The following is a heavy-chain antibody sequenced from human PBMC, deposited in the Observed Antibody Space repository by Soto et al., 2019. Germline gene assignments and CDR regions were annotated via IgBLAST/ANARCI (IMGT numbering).Heavy chain of an antibody. CDR1: GGSISSGGYY. V-gene: IGHV4-31*03. D-gene: IGHD3-10*01. J-gene: IGHJ5*02. CDR2: IYYSGST. Sequence: QVQLQESGPGLVKPSQTLSLTCTVSGGSISSGGYYWSWIRQHPGKGLEWIGYIYYSGSTYYNPSLESRVTISVDTSTNQCSLKLSSLTAADTAVYYCAREGRTMVRGVILKNWFDPWGQGTLVTVSS. CDR3: AREGRTMVRGVILKNWFDP.